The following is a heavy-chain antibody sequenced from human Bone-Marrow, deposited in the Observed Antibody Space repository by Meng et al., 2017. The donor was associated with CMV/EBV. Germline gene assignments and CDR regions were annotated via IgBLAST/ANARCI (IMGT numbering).Heavy chain of an antibody. J-gene: IGHJ4*02. V-gene: IGHV1-46*01. CDR1: GYTFTKFY. CDR2: INPDSGST. CDR3: ARAVPTGMRGEGPDY. Sequence: ASVKVSCKASGYTFTKFYIYWVRQAPGLGPEWMGIINPDSGSTSHAQKFQGRVTMTRDTSTTTAYMELSSLTPDDTAMYYCARAVPTGMRGEGPDYWGPGTLVTVSS. D-gene: IGHD1-1*01.